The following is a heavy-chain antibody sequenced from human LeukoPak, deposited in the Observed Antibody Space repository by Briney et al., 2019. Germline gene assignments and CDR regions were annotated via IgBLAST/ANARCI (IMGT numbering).Heavy chain of an antibody. CDR2: ISGSGTNT. J-gene: IGHJ4*02. CDR3: ARERNSYGHFDY. Sequence: PGGSLRLSCITSGFTFSGYAMSWVRQAPGKGLEWVSSISGSGTNTFAADSVKGRFTISRDNSKNTLYVQLNSLRAEDTAVYYCARERNSYGHFDYWGQGTLVTVSS. CDR1: GFTFSGYA. V-gene: IGHV3-23*01. D-gene: IGHD5-18*01.